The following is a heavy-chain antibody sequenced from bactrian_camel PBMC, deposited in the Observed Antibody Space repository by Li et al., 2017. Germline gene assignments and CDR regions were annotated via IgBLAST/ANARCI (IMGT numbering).Heavy chain of an antibody. D-gene: IGHD3*01. CDR1: GYVIDSCV. Sequence: HVQLVESGGGSVEAGGSLELSCVASGYVIDSCVLAWFRQAPGKERELLAVIDSNGRTAYAESVKGRSTISKDNAKNALYLEMNRPRPQDTAMYHCAISPRAIADTWRGLSRYGYIHWGQGTQVTVS. CDR3: AISPRAIADTWRGLSRYGYIH. J-gene: IGHJ4*01. V-gene: IGHV3S55*01. CDR2: IDSNGRT.